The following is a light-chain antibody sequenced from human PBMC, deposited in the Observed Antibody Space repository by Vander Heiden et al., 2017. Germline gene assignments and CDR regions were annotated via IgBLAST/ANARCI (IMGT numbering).Light chain of an antibody. CDR2: DAA. Sequence: EIVLTQSPATLPLSTGERATLSCRASQSVSSYLAWYQQKTGQAPSLLIYDAANRATGIPARFSGSGSGTDFTLTIISLEPEDFSVYYCQQRSNWPPITFGQGTRLEIK. CDR1: QSVSSY. CDR3: QQRSNWPPIT. V-gene: IGKV3-11*01. J-gene: IGKJ5*01.